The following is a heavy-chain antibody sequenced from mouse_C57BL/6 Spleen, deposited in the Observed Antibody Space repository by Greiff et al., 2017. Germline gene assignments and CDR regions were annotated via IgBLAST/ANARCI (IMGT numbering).Heavy chain of an antibody. D-gene: IGHD1-1*01. CDR3: ARSDYYGSSQPFDY. Sequence: QVQLKQPGAELVRPGSSVKLSCKASGYTFTSYWMHWVKQRPIQGLEWIGNIDPSDSETHYNQKFKDKATLTVDKSSSTAYMQLSSLTSEDSAVYYCARSDYYGSSQPFDYWGQGTTLTVSS. J-gene: IGHJ2*01. CDR2: IDPSDSET. V-gene: IGHV1-52*01. CDR1: GYTFTSYW.